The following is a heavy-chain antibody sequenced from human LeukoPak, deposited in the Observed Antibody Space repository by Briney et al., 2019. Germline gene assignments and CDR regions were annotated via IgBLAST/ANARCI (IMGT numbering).Heavy chain of an antibody. CDR1: GFTFSNSA. J-gene: IGHJ4*02. D-gene: IGHD1-26*01. Sequence: GGSLRLAWAASGFTFSNSAMTWVRQAPGRGLEWVSAISGSGDKIHYADSVKGRFTISRDNSKNTLYLQMNRLRVEETAIYYCAKDWSCDYWGQGTLITVSS. CDR2: ISGSGDKI. CDR3: AKDWSCDY. V-gene: IGHV3-23*01.